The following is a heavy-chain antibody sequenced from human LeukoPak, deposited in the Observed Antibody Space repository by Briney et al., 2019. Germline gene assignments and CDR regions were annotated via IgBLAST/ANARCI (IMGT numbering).Heavy chain of an antibody. CDR2: IYPGDSGT. D-gene: IGHD6-19*01. CDR1: GYSFTSYW. CDR3: ARAVVYSSGWYGWY. V-gene: IGHV5-51*01. J-gene: IGHJ4*02. Sequence: GESLKISCKGSGYSFTSYWIGWVRPMPGKGLEWMGIIYPGDSGTGYSPSSQGQVTISADKSISTAYLQWNSLKASDTAMYYCARAVVYSSGWYGWYWGQGTLVTVSS.